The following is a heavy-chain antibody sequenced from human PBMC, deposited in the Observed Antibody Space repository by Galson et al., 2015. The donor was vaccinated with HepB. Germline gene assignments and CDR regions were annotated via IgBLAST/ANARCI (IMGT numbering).Heavy chain of an antibody. Sequence: SLRLSCAASGFTFSDYYMNWIRQAPGKGLEWVSYISGSTTYTNYADSVKGRFTISRDNAKNSLYLQMISLRVEDTAVYYCAREYSRADYWGQGTLVTVSS. D-gene: IGHD6-13*01. J-gene: IGHJ4*02. CDR2: ISGSTTYT. CDR1: GFTFSDYY. CDR3: AREYSRADY. V-gene: IGHV3-11*05.